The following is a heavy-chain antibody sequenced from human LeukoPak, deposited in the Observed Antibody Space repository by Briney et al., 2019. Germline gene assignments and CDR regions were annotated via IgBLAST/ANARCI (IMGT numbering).Heavy chain of an antibody. CDR1: GFTFSTYA. Sequence: GGSLRLSCAASGFTFSTYAMNWVRQAPGKGLEWVSAISGSGGSTYYADSVKGRFTISRDNSKNTLYLQMNSLRAEDTAVYYCEKDRQYDILAGYYKDLDYWGQGTLVTVSS. D-gene: IGHD3-9*01. CDR3: EKDRQYDILAGYYKDLDY. J-gene: IGHJ4*02. CDR2: ISGSGGST. V-gene: IGHV3-23*01.